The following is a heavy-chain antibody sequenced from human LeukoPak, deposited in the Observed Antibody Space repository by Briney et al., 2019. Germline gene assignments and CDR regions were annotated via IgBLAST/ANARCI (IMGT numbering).Heavy chain of an antibody. V-gene: IGHV3-9*01. CDR1: GFTFDDYG. CDR2: ISWNSGSI. Sequence: GGSLRLSCTASGFTFDDYGMHWVRQAPGKGLEWVAGISWNSGSIDYADSVKGRFTISRDNAKNSLYLQMNSLRVEDTALYYCTKVVTRTNHYYYGMDVWGQGTTVTVSS. CDR3: TKVVTRTNHYYYGMDV. J-gene: IGHJ6*02. D-gene: IGHD2-21*02.